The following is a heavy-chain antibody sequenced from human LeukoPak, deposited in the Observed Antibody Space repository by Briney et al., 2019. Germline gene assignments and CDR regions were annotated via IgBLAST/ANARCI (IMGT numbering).Heavy chain of an antibody. D-gene: IGHD4-17*01. Sequence: GESLKISCKASGYSFTSYWISWVRQMPGKGLEWVGRIDPSDSYTNYSPSFQGHVTISADKSISAAYLQWSSLKASDTAMYYCARQGHADYGDQWDYWGQGTLVTVSS. CDR3: ARQGHADYGDQWDY. V-gene: IGHV5-10-1*01. J-gene: IGHJ4*02. CDR1: GYSFTSYW. CDR2: IDPSDSYT.